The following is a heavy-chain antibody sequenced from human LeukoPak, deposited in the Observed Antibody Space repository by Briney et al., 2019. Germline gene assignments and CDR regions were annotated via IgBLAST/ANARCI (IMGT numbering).Heavy chain of an antibody. CDR2: ISYDGSNK. J-gene: IGHJ4*02. V-gene: IGHV3-30*18. Sequence: GGSLRLSCAASGFTFSSYGMHWVRQAPGKGLEWVAVISYDGSNKYYADSVKGRFTISRDNSKNTLYLQMNSLRAEDTAVYYCAKPADGSGWYVYYFDYWGQGTLVTVSS. CDR3: AKPADGSGWYVYYFDY. CDR1: GFTFSSYG. D-gene: IGHD6-19*01.